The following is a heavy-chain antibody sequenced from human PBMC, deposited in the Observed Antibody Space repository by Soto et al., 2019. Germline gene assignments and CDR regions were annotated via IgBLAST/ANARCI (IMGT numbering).Heavy chain of an antibody. CDR3: ARQNGPYFDY. V-gene: IGHV4-39*01. Sequence: SETLSLTCTVSGGSISSSSYYWGWIRQPPGKGLEWIGSIYYSGSTYYNPSLKSRVTISVDTSKNQFSLKLSSVTAADTAVYYCARQNGPYFDYWGQGTLVTV. CDR2: IYYSGST. J-gene: IGHJ4*02. CDR1: GGSISSSSYY. D-gene: IGHD2-8*01.